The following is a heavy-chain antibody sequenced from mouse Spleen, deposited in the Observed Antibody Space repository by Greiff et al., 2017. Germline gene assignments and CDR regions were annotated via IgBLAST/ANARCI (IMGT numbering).Heavy chain of an antibody. V-gene: IGHV1-81*01. D-gene: IGHD3-2*02. Sequence: QVQLQQSGAELARPGASVKLSCKASGYTFTSYGISWVKQSTGQGLEWIGEIYPRSGTTYYNEKFKGQATLTADKSSSTAYMELRSLTADDSAVYFCARSGGLYAMDYWGQGTSVTVSS. J-gene: IGHJ4*01. CDR3: ARSGGLYAMDY. CDR1: GYTFTSYG. CDR2: IYPRSGTT.